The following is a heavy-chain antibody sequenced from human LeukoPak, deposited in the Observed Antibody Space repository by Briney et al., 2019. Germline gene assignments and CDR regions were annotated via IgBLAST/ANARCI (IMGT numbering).Heavy chain of an antibody. Sequence: GGSLRLSCAASGFTFSSYAMHWVRQAPGKGLEWVAVISYDGSNKYYADSVKGRFTISRDNSKNTLYLQMNSLRAEDTAVYYCARMILTGYSDYFDYWGQGTLVTVSS. V-gene: IGHV3-30*04. CDR2: ISYDGSNK. CDR3: ARMILTGYSDYFDY. CDR1: GFTFSSYA. D-gene: IGHD3-9*01. J-gene: IGHJ4*02.